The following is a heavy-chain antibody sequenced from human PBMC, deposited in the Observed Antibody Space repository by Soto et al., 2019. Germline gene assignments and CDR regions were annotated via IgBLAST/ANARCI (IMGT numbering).Heavy chain of an antibody. CDR1: GYTFTSYY. J-gene: IGHJ6*02. Sequence: GASVKVSCKASGYTFTSYYMHWVRQAPGQGLEWMGIINPSGGSTSYAQKFQGRVTMTRDTSTSTVYMELSSLRSEDTAVYYCARAAYYYGSGRTMDVWGQGPTVTVSS. CDR2: INPSGGST. V-gene: IGHV1-46*01. D-gene: IGHD3-10*01. CDR3: ARAAYYYGSGRTMDV.